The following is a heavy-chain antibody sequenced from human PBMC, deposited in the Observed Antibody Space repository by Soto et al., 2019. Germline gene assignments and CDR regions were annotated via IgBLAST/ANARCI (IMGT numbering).Heavy chain of an antibody. Sequence: ASVKVSCKASGYTFTSYAMHWVRQAPGQRLEWMGWINAGNGNTKYSQKFQGRVTITRDTSASTAYMELSSLRSEDTAVYYCARGTYYYDNSGYYLGNDAFDIWGQGTMVTVSS. CDR3: ARGTYYYDNSGYYLGNDAFDI. CDR2: INAGNGNT. CDR1: GYTFTSYA. J-gene: IGHJ3*02. V-gene: IGHV1-3*01. D-gene: IGHD3-22*01.